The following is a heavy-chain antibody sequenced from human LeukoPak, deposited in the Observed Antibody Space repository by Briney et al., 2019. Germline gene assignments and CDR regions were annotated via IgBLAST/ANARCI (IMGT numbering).Heavy chain of an antibody. CDR2: IRYDGSNK. D-gene: IGHD5-12*01. CDR1: GFTFSSYG. V-gene: IGHV3-30*02. CDR3: AKDHSGYDQEVYFDY. Sequence: QAGGSLRLSCAASGFTFSSYGMHWVRQAPGKGLEWVAFIRYDGSNKYYADSVKGRFTISRDNSKNTLYLQMNSLRAEDTAVYYCAKDHSGYDQEVYFDYWGQGTLVTVSS. J-gene: IGHJ4*02.